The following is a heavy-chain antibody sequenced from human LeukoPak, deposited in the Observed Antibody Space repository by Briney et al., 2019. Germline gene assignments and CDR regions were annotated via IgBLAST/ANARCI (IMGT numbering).Heavy chain of an antibody. CDR3: ARDSAGIAVAGDFDY. V-gene: IGHV3-48*01. CDR2: ISSSSSTI. CDR1: GFTFSSYS. Sequence: GGSLRLSCAASGFTFSSYSMNWVRQAPGKGLEWVSYISSSSSTIYYADSVKGRFTISRDNAKNSLYLQMNSLRAEDTAVYDCARDSAGIAVAGDFDYWGQGTLVTVSS. D-gene: IGHD6-19*01. J-gene: IGHJ4*02.